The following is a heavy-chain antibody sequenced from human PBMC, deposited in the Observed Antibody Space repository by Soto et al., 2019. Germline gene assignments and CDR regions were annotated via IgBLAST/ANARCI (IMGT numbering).Heavy chain of an antibody. J-gene: IGHJ6*02. D-gene: IGHD3-3*01. Sequence: SETLSLTCAVYCGSFSGYYWSWIRQPPGKGLEWIGEINHSGSTNYNPSLKSRVTVSVDTSKNQFSLKLSSVTAADTAVYYCARGRFLEWLSRYYYYYYGMDVWGQGTTVTVSS. CDR3: ARGRFLEWLSRYYYYYYGMDV. V-gene: IGHV4-34*01. CDR1: CGSFSGYY. CDR2: INHSGST.